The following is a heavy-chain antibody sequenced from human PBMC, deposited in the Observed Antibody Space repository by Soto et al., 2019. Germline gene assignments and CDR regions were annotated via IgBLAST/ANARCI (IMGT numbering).Heavy chain of an antibody. J-gene: IGHJ5*02. CDR1: EISVSNNY. D-gene: IGHD3-9*01. V-gene: IGHV3-66*01. CDR3: ARGAVNIFDP. CDR2: LYKDGST. Sequence: EVQLVESGGGLVQPGGSLRLSCAASEISVSNNYMSWVRQAPGRGLQWVSTLYKDGSTYYADSVKGRFTISRDNFKNTVYLQMIGLRADDTAVYYCARGAVNIFDPWGQGTLVTVSS.